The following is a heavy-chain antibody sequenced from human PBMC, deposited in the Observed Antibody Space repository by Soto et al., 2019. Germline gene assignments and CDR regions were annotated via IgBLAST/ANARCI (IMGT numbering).Heavy chain of an antibody. CDR2: IDPSDSYT. CDR3: AIVVPEKWDLLPPHGAFDI. Sequence: GESLKISCKGSGYSFTSYWISWVRQMPGKGLEWMGRIDPSDSYTNYSPSFQGHVTISADKSISTAYLQWSSLKASDTAMYYCAIVVPEKWDLLPPHGAFDIWGQGTMVTVSS. J-gene: IGHJ3*02. D-gene: IGHD1-26*01. V-gene: IGHV5-10-1*01. CDR1: GYSFTSYW.